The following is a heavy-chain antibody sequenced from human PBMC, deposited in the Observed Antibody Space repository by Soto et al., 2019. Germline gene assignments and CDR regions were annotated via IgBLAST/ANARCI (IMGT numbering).Heavy chain of an antibody. V-gene: IGHV1-18*01. CDR2: ISAYNGNT. D-gene: IGHD3-10*01. CDR1: GYTFTSYG. Sequence: QVQLVQSGAEVKKPGASVKVSCKASGYTFTSYGISWVRQAPGQGLEWMGWISAYNGNTNYAQKLKSRVTMTTDTSTCTAYMERSSLRSDDTAVYYCARDRVGGYYGSGSYRGRGPYYYDDMDVWGQGTTVTVSS. J-gene: IGHJ6*02. CDR3: ARDRVGGYYGSGSYRGRGPYYYDDMDV.